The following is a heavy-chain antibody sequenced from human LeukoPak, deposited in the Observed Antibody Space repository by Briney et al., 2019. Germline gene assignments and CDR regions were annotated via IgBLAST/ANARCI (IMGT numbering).Heavy chain of an antibody. D-gene: IGHD2-2*01. J-gene: IGHJ6*03. CDR3: ARGDCSSTICYSPMDV. CDR2: IYSSGST. CDR1: GGSISSYY. V-gene: IGHV4-4*07. Sequence: SETLSLTCTVSGGSISSYYGSWIRQPAGKGLEWIGRIYSSGSTNYNPSLKSRVTISVDTSQNQFSLKVNSVTAADTAVYYCARGDCSSTICYSPMDVWGKGTTVTVSS.